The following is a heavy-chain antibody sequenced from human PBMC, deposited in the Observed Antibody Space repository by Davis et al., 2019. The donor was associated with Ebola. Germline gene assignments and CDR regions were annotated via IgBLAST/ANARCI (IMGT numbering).Heavy chain of an antibody. V-gene: IGHV4-34*01. CDR3: ARTHTAMVTTNWFDP. D-gene: IGHD5-18*01. Sequence: SETLSLTCAVYGGSFSGYYWSWIRQPPGKGLEWIGEINHSGSTNYNPSLKSRVTISVDTSKNQFSLKLSSVTAADTAVYYCARTHTAMVTTNWFDPRGQGTLVTVSS. CDR2: INHSGST. CDR1: GGSFSGYY. J-gene: IGHJ5*02.